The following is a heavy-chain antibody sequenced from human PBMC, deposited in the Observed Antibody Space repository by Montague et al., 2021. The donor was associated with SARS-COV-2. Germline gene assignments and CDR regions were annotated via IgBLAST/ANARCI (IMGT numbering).Heavy chain of an antibody. D-gene: IGHD2-15*01. Sequence: SETLSLTCTVSGGSISSSSYYWGWIRQPPGKGLEWIGSIYYSGSTYYNPSLKSRVTISVDTSKNQFSLKLSSVTAADTAVYYCASKGGWLSRVSYYFDSWGQGTLVTVSS. CDR1: GGSISSSSYY. CDR3: ASKGGWLSRVSYYFDS. J-gene: IGHJ4*02. CDR2: IYYSGST. V-gene: IGHV4-39*07.